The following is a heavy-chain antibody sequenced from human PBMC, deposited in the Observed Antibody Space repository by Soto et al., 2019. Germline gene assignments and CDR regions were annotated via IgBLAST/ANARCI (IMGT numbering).Heavy chain of an antibody. Sequence: GGSLRLSCAASGFTFSIYGMHWVRQAPGKGLESVAVTSFEGSSKYYVDSVKGRFTISRDNAKNSLYLQMNSLRDEDTAVYYCARVLRLDWFDPWGQGTLVTVSS. J-gene: IGHJ5*02. V-gene: IGHV3-30*03. CDR2: TSFEGSSK. CDR1: GFTFSIYG. D-gene: IGHD2-15*01. CDR3: ARVLRLDWFDP.